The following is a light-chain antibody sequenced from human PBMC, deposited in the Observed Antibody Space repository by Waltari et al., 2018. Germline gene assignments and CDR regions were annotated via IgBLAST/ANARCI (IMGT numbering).Light chain of an antibody. CDR1: QSVSNY. J-gene: IGKJ5*01. V-gene: IGKV3-11*01. CDR2: DAS. CDR3: QQRKFWPPIT. Sequence: EVVLTQSPATLSLSPGERATLSCRASQSVSNYLAWYQQKPGQAPRLLIYDASNRATGIPARFSGSGSGTDFTLTSSSLEPEDFAVYYCQQRKFWPPITIGQGTRLESK.